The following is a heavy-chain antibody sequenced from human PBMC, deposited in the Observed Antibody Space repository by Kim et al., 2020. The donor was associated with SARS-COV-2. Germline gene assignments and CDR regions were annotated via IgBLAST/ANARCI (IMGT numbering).Heavy chain of an antibody. J-gene: IGHJ4*02. CDR3: ARDPPGTTYFDY. Sequence: KYGWRFQDRVTMTRDVSISTAHMELRRLTSDDTAVYYCARDPPGTTYFDYWGQGTLVTVSS. V-gene: IGHV1-2*02. D-gene: IGHD1-7*01.